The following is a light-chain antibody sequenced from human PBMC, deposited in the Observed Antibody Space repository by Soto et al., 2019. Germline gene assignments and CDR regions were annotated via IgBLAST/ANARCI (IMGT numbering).Light chain of an antibody. CDR2: GAS. Sequence: EIVLTQSPGTLSLSPGERATLSCRASQSVSSTYLAWYQQKPGQAPRLLISGASSRATGIPDRFSGSGSGTDFTLTISSLEPEDFAVYYCQQYGISTGYTVGQGTKLEIK. CDR1: QSVSSTY. CDR3: QQYGISTGYT. V-gene: IGKV3-20*01. J-gene: IGKJ2*01.